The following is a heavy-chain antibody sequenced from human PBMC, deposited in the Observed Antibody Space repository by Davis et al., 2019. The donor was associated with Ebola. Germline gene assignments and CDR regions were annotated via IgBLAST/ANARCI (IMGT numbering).Heavy chain of an antibody. V-gene: IGHV3-9*01. Sequence: PGGSLRLSCAASGFTFSGSSVHWVRQAPGKGLEWVSGISWNSGAVGYADSVKGRFSISRDNAKNSLYLQMNSLRADDSALYYCAKGRGWAVTAQMDVWGKGTWVTVSS. CDR2: ISWNSGAV. D-gene: IGHD2-21*02. CDR1: GFTFSGSS. CDR3: AKGRGWAVTAQMDV. J-gene: IGHJ6*04.